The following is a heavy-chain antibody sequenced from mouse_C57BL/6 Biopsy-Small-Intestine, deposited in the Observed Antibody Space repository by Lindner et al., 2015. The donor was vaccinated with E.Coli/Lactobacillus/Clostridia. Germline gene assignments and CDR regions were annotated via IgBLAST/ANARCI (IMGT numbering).Heavy chain of an antibody. V-gene: IGHV1-84*02. CDR2: INPHTGDI. D-gene: IGHD1-1*02. J-gene: IGHJ4*01. CDR3: ARSWGASPPRGVYCGGDCYGAYMGY. Sequence: SVKVSCKASGYTFTDYYLHWVRQAPGQGLEWMGYINPHTGDINYAQKFNGRVTLTRDTSISTAYIELSRLRSDDTAGIFCARSWGASPPRGVYCGGDCYGAYMGYWGQGTLVTVSS. CDR1: GYTFTDYY.